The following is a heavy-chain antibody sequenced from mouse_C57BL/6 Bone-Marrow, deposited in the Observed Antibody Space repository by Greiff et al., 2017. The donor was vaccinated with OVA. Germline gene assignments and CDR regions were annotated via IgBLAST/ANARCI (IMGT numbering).Heavy chain of an antibody. CDR1: GYTFTSYW. V-gene: IGHV1-5*01. D-gene: IGHD3-3*01. J-gene: IGHJ4*01. Sequence: EVQLQQSGTVLARPGASVKMSCKTSGYTFTSYWMHWVKQRPGQGLEWIGAIYPGNSDTSYNQKFKGKAKLTAVTSASTAYMELSSLTNEDSAVYYCTRAGPRKVDYWGQGTSVTVSS. CDR3: TRAGPRKVDY. CDR2: IYPGNSDT.